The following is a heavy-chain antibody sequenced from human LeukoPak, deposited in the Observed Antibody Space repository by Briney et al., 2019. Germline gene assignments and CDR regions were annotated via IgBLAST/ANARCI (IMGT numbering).Heavy chain of an antibody. CDR3: ARGRYDSSGYYYYYYYYYMDV. D-gene: IGHD3-22*01. J-gene: IGHJ6*03. Sequence: SETLSLTCTVSGGSISSGDYYWSWIRQPPGTGLEWIGYIYYSGSTYYNPSLKSRVTISVDTSKNQFSLKLSSVTAADTAVYYCARGRYDSSGYYYYYYYYYMDVWGKGTTVTVSS. CDR1: GGSISSGDYY. CDR2: IYYSGST. V-gene: IGHV4-30-4*08.